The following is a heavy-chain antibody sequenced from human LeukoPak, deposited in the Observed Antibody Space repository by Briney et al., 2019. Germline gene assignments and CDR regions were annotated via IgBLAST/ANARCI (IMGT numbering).Heavy chain of an antibody. V-gene: IGHV1-69*13. CDR2: IIPIFGTA. Sequence: SVKVSCKASGGTFSSYAISWVRQAPGQGLEWTGGIIPIFGTANYAQKFQGRVTITADESTSTAYMELSSLRSEDTAVYYCARDPLIVGATTYFDYWGQGTLVTVSS. CDR1: GGTFSSYA. D-gene: IGHD1-26*01. J-gene: IGHJ4*02. CDR3: ARDPLIVGATTYFDY.